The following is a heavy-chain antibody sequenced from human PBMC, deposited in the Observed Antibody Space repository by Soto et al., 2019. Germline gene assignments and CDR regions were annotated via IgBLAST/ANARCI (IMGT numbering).Heavy chain of an antibody. CDR1: GGTFSNYA. CDR3: ARTRSSGYYPNDAADI. J-gene: IGHJ3*02. V-gene: IGHV1-69*06. CDR2: IMPVFGTS. Sequence: QVQLVQSGAEVKKPGSSVKVSCTASGGTFSNYAITWVRQAPGQGPEWMGGIMPVFGTSNYAQKFQGRVTITADKSTNTAYMELSSLRSEDTAVFFCARTRSSGYYPNDAADIWGQGTMVIVSS. D-gene: IGHD3-22*01.